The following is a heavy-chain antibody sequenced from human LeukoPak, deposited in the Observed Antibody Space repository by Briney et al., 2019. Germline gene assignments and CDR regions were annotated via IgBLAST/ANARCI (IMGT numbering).Heavy chain of an antibody. CDR3: ARGESDYYGMDV. CDR1: GFTVSSNY. J-gene: IGHJ6*04. CDR2: IYSGGST. V-gene: IGHV3-53*01. Sequence: GGYLRLSCAASGFTVSSNYMSWVRQAPGKGLEWVSVIYSGGSTYYADSVKGRFTISRDNSKNTLYLQMNSLRAEDTAVYYCARGESDYYGMDVWGKGTTVTVSS.